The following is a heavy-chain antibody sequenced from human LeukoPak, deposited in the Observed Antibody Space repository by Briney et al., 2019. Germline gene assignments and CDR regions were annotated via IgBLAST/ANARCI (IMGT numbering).Heavy chain of an antibody. CDR2: ISAYNGNT. V-gene: IGHV1-18*01. CDR3: ARASGIVGPFDP. CDR1: GYTVTSYG. D-gene: IGHD1-26*01. J-gene: IGHJ5*02. Sequence: ASGEVSCKAAGYTVTSYGISWGRQAPGQGGGWRGGISAYNGNTNHAQKLQGRVTMTTDTSTSTAYMELRSLSSDDTAVYYCARASGIVGPFDPWGQGTLVTVSS.